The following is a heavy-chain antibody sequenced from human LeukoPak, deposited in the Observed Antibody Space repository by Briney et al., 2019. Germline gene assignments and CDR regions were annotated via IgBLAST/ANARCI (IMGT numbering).Heavy chain of an antibody. Sequence: SETLSLTCTVSGGSISSSSYYWGWIRQPPGKGLEWIGNIYYSGSTYYNPSLKSRVTISVDTSKNQFSLKLSSVTAADTAVYYCAGDHPPHSLPHIVVVTAIPFPAFDIWGQGTMVTVSS. CDR1: GGSISSSSYY. V-gene: IGHV4-39*07. J-gene: IGHJ3*02. D-gene: IGHD2-21*02. CDR3: AGDHPPHSLPHIVVVTAIPFPAFDI. CDR2: IYYSGST.